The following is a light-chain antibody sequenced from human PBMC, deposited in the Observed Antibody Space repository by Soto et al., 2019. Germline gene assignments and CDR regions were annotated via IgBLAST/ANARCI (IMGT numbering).Light chain of an antibody. J-gene: IGLJ2*01. Sequence: QSVLTQPASVSGSPGQSITISCTGTSSDVGGYNYVSWYQQHPGKAPKLMIYEVSNRPSGVSNRFSGSKSGNTASLTISGLQAEDEADYYCSSYTSSSTLNVVFGGGTKFTVL. CDR2: EVS. CDR1: SSDVGGYNY. V-gene: IGLV2-14*01. CDR3: SSYTSSSTLNVV.